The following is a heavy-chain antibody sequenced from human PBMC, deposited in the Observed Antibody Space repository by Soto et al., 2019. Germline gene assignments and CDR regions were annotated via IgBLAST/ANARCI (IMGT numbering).Heavy chain of an antibody. CDR2: IYYSGST. J-gene: IGHJ5*02. CDR1: GGSISSGDYY. CDR3: ARDQSSVVTAPTHFWFDP. V-gene: IGHV4-30-4*01. D-gene: IGHD2-21*02. Sequence: SETLSLTCTVSGGSISSGDYYWSWIRQPPGKGLEWIGYIYYSGSTYYNPSLKSRVTISVDTSKNQFSLKLSSVTAADTAVYYCARDQSSVVTAPTHFWFDPWGQGTLVTVSS.